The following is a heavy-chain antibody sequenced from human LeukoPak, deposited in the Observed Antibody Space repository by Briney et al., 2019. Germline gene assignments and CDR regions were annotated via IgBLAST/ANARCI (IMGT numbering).Heavy chain of an antibody. Sequence: ASVKVSCKASGYTFTGYYMHWVRQAPGQGLEWMGWINPNSGGTNYAQKFQGRVTMTSDTSISTASMELSRLRSDVTAVYYCAGFPVSLQLVEWGQGTLVTVSS. CDR3: AGFPVSLQLVE. CDR1: GYTFTGYY. V-gene: IGHV1-2*02. J-gene: IGHJ4*02. CDR2: INPNSGGT. D-gene: IGHD5-24*01.